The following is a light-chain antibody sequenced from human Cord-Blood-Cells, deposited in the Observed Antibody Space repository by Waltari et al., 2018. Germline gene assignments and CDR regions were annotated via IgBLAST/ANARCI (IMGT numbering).Light chain of an antibody. V-gene: IGKV1-9*01. CDR1: QGISSY. CDR2: AAS. Sequence: DIQLTQSSYFLSASVGARVTITCRLSQGISSYLPCYQQKPEKAPKLLIYAASTLQSGVPSSFSGSGSGTEFTLTISSLQPEDFATYYCQQLNSYPYTFGQGTKLEIK. J-gene: IGKJ2*01. CDR3: QQLNSYPYT.